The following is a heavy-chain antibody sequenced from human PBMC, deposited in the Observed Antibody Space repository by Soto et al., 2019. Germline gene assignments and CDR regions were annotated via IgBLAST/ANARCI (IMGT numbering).Heavy chain of an antibody. D-gene: IGHD6-13*01. CDR3: ARAYSRSLYQNFLDC. J-gene: IGHJ4*02. CDR2: ISYSGSN. CDR1: DGSIGRDY. V-gene: IGHV4-59*01. Sequence: PSGTRSLTCIVSDGSIGRDYWSWIRQPQGKGLEWIGYISYSGSNNYNPPLKSRVTISVDTSKNQFSLKLSSVTAADTAVYSCARAYSRSLYQNFLDCWGQGTLLTLSS.